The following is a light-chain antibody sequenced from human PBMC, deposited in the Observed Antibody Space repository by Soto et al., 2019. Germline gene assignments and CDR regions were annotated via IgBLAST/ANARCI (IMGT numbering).Light chain of an antibody. J-gene: IGLJ1*01. CDR3: GSWTTYRPYV. CDR1: SSDIGNYNA. V-gene: IGLV2-14*01. Sequence: QSALTQPASLSGSPGQSITLPSPGNSSDIGNYNAVSWYQQHPGKAPKLIIYEVTNRPSGVSDRFSGSKSGNTASLTISGLQAEDEADYYCGSWTTYRPYVFATGTKVTVL. CDR2: EVT.